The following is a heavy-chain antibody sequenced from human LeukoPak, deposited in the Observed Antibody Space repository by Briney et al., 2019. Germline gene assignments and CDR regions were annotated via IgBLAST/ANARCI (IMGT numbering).Heavy chain of an antibody. CDR1: GYTFTGYY. CDR2: INPNSGGT. J-gene: IGHJ4*02. D-gene: IGHD3-22*01. CDR3: ARDQYYDSSGDYPTDY. Sequence: ASVKVSCKASGYTFTGYYMHWVRQAPGQGLEWMGWINPNSGGTNYAQRFQGRVTMTRDTSISTAYMELSRLRSDDTAVYYCARDQYYDSSGDYPTDYGSQGTLVTVSS. V-gene: IGHV1-2*02.